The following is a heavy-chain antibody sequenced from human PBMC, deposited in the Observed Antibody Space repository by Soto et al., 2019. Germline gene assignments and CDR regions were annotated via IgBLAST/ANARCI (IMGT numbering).Heavy chain of an antibody. J-gene: IGHJ4*02. CDR2: IKSKTDGGTT. CDR1: GFSLSNAW. V-gene: IGHV3-15*01. Sequence: GGSLRLSCAASGFSLSNAWMSWVRQAPGKGLEWVGRIKSKTDGGTTDYAAPVKGRFTISRDDSKNTLYLQMNSLKTEDTAVYYCTTDPPFWSGYKIGYWGQGTLVTVSS. CDR3: TTDPPFWSGYKIGY. D-gene: IGHD3-3*01.